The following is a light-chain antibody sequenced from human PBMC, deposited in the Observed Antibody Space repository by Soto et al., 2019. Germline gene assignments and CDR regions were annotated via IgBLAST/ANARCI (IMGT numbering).Light chain of an antibody. V-gene: IGKV1-16*01. J-gene: IGKJ4*01. CDR3: QQYHLYPHT. Sequence: DVQMTQSPSSLSASVVDRVTITCRAIQEINRYLDWYQQKPGNATKSLIYASSSLQTGFPPRFIGIESGIDFSLTIINLKPVDSATYYLQQYHLYPHTFCGGTKVDLK. CDR2: ASS. CDR1: QEINRY.